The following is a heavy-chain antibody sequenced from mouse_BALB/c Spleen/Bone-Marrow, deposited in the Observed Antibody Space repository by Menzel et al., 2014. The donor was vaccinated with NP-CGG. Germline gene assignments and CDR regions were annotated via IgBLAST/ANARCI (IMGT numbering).Heavy chain of an antibody. D-gene: IGHD1-2*01. Sequence: VQLVESGPGLVAPSQSLSITCTVSGFSLTCSGVHWVRQPPGKGLEWLGVIWAGGSTNYNSALMSRLSISKDNSKSQVFLKMNSLQTDDTAMYYCARGGEFITSAFDYWGQGTTLTVSS. CDR3: ARGGEFITSAFDY. V-gene: IGHV2-9*02. CDR1: GFSLTCSG. CDR2: IWAGGST. J-gene: IGHJ2*01.